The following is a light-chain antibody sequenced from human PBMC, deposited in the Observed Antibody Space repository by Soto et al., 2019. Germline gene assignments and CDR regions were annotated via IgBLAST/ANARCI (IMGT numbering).Light chain of an antibody. Sequence: DVQMTQSPASLSASVGDRVTITCRAGQSISTYLNWYQHKPGKAPQLLIYAASTLHSGVPPRFSGSASGTDFTLTISSLQPEDFTTYYCQQSYNTPPTFGQGTKVEIK. V-gene: IGKV1-39*01. CDR1: QSISTY. CDR2: AAS. CDR3: QQSYNTPPT. J-gene: IGKJ1*01.